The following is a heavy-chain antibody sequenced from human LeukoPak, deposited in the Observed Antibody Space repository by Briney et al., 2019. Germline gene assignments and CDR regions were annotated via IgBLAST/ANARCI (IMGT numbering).Heavy chain of an antibody. Sequence: PSETLSLTCAVYGASFSGYYWSWIRQPPGKGLEWTGEINHSGSTNNNPSLKSRATIPVDTSKNHFSLKLSSVTAADTAVYYCATQFTVVPGAAISDDMDVWGKGTMVTVSS. D-gene: IGHD2-2*01. J-gene: IGHJ6*03. CDR1: GASFSGYY. CDR2: INHSGST. V-gene: IGHV4-34*04. CDR3: ATQFTVVPGAAISDDMDV.